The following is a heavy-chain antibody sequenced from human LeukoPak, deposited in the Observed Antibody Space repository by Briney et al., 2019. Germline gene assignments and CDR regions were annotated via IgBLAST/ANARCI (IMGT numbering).Heavy chain of an antibody. Sequence: GGSLRLSRAASGFTFSSAWMTWVRQAPGKGLEWVGRIKSKSDGATTDYAAPVKGRFTISRDDSKNTLYLQMNSLKTEDTAAYFCYGSGRVPWGQGTLVTVSS. CDR3: YGSGRVP. J-gene: IGHJ5*02. V-gene: IGHV3-15*01. D-gene: IGHD3-10*01. CDR2: IKSKSDGATT. CDR1: GFTFSSAW.